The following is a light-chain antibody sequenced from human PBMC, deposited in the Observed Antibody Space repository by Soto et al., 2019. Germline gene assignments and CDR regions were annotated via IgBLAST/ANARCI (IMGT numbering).Light chain of an antibody. Sequence: DIQMTQSPSTLSASVGDRVTITCRASQSISRYLAWYQQKPGKAPNLLIYRASSLESGVPSRFSGSGSGTEFTLTISSLQPDDFANYYCQQYNSYSSTFGGGTKVEIK. CDR1: QSISRY. J-gene: IGKJ4*01. V-gene: IGKV1-5*03. CDR2: RAS. CDR3: QQYNSYSST.